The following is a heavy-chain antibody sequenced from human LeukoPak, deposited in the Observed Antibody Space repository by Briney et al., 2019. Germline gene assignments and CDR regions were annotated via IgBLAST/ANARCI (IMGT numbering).Heavy chain of an antibody. CDR2: INHSGST. CDR3: AREGEADAFDI. V-gene: IGHV4-34*01. D-gene: IGHD2-21*01. CDR1: DESFSGYF. Sequence: SETLSLTCVVYDESFSGYFWSWIRQPPGKGLEWIGEINHSGSTNYNPSLKSRVTMSVDTSKNQFSLKLSSVTAADTAVYYCAREGEADAFDIWGQGTMVTVSS. J-gene: IGHJ3*02.